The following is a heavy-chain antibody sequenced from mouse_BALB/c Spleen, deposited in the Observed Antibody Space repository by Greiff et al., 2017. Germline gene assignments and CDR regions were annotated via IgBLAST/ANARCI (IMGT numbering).Heavy chain of an antibody. J-gene: IGHJ4*01. V-gene: IGHV2-6*03. CDR1: GFSLTSYG. CDR2: IWSDGST. CDR3: ARAYYGNYYAMDY. D-gene: IGHD2-10*01. Sequence: VKLMESGPGLVAPSQSLSITCTVSGFSLTSYGVHWVRQPPGKGLEWLVVIWSDGSTTYHSALKSRLSISKDNSKSQVFLKMNSLQTDDTAMYYCARAYYGNYYAMDYWGQGTSVTVSS.